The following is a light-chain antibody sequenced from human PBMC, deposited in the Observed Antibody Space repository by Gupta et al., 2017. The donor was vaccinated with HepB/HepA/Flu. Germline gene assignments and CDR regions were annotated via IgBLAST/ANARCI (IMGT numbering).Light chain of an antibody. Sequence: PATLRPAATRYRMTSQSRANRDRNSFLDWFQQKPGQAPKRLIYRESKWDSGVPERFSGSGSGTDFTLKISRVEAEDVGIYYCVQVKEYPLTFGGGTEVEIK. V-gene: IGKV2D-30*01. CDR1: QSRANRDRNSF. J-gene: IGKJ4*01. CDR2: RES. CDR3: VQVKEYPLT.